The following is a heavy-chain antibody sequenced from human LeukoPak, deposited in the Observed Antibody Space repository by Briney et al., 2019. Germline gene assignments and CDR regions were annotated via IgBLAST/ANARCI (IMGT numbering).Heavy chain of an antibody. V-gene: IGHV3-23*01. CDR3: TTGTAAMVHRGFFDL. D-gene: IGHD5-18*01. Sequence: GGSLRLSCAASGFTFSSCGMSWVRQAPGKGLEWVSTISASGYNTYYADSVQGRFTISRDNSKNTLYLQMNSLKTEDTAVYYCTTGTAAMVHRGFFDLWGRGTLVTVSS. CDR2: ISASGYNT. CDR1: GFTFSSCG. J-gene: IGHJ2*01.